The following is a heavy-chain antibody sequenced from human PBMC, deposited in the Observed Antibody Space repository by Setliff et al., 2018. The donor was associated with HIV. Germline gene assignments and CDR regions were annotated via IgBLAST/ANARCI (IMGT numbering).Heavy chain of an antibody. Sequence: PSETLSLTCTVSGGSINSGGYYWSWIRQHPGKGLEWIGYIFYSGSTYYNPSLESRLTLSVDTSENQFFLKLKSVTAADTAVYYCAGASSGYEPRGLFDYWGQGMLVTVSS. D-gene: IGHD5-12*01. CDR2: IFYSGST. V-gene: IGHV4-31*03. J-gene: IGHJ4*02. CDR1: GGSINSGGYY. CDR3: AGASSGYEPRGLFDY.